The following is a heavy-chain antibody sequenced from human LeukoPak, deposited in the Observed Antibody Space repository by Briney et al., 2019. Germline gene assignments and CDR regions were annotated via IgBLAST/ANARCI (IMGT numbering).Heavy chain of an antibody. J-gene: IGHJ4*02. Sequence: GGSLRLSCAASGFTFSSYAMSWVRQAPGKGLEWVSAISGSGGSTYYADSVKGRFTISRDNFKNTLYLQMNSLRAEDTAVYYCVKDSQNSSGWYIDYWGQGTLVTVSS. V-gene: IGHV3-23*01. CDR1: GFTFSSYA. D-gene: IGHD6-19*01. CDR3: VKDSQNSSGWYIDY. CDR2: ISGSGGST.